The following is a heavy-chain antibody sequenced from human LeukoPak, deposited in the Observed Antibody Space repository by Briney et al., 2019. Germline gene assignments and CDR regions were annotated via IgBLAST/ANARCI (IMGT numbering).Heavy chain of an antibody. CDR1: GYTFTGYY. J-gene: IGHJ4*02. Sequence: APVKVSCKASGYTFTGYYMHWVRQAPGQGLEWMGWINPNSGGTNYAQKFQGRVTMTRDTSISTAYMELSRLRSDDTAVYYCARGDTVTRGIDYWGQGTLVTVSS. V-gene: IGHV1-2*02. CDR3: ARGDTVTRGIDY. CDR2: INPNSGGT. D-gene: IGHD4-17*01.